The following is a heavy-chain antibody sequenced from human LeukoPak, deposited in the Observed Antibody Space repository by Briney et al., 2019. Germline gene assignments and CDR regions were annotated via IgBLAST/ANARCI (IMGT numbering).Heavy chain of an antibody. V-gene: IGHV4-38-2*02. CDR2: IYHSGST. CDR3: ARIITGTTTAFDI. Sequence: SETLSLTCTVSGYSISSGYYWGWIRQPPGKGLEWIGSIYHSGSTYYNPSLKSRVTISVDTSKNQFSLKLSSVTAADTAVYYCARIITGTTTAFDIWGQGTIVTVSS. D-gene: IGHD1-7*01. J-gene: IGHJ3*02. CDR1: GYSISSGYY.